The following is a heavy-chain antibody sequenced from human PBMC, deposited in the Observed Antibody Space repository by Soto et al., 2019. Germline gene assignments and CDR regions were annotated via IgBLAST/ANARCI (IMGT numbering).Heavy chain of an antibody. CDR2: INHNSGGT. Sequence: QVQLVQSGAAVKKPGASVKVSCKASGYTFTGYYMHWVRQAPGQGLEWMGWINHNSGGTNYAQKFQGWVTMTRDTSISTGYMELSRLRSDDTAVYYWARGVSLWFGDLSAYYYGMDVWGQGTTVTVSS. CDR3: ARGVSLWFGDLSAYYYGMDV. D-gene: IGHD3-10*01. J-gene: IGHJ6*02. CDR1: GYTFTGYY. V-gene: IGHV1-2*04.